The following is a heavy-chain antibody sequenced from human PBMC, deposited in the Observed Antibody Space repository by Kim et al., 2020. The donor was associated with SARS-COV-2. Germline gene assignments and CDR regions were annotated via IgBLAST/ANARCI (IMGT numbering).Heavy chain of an antibody. D-gene: IGHD2-2*01. V-gene: IGHV1-69*13. Sequence: SVKVSCKASGGTFSSYAISWVRQAPGQGLEWMGGIIPIFGTANYAQKFQGRVTITADESTSTAYMELSSLRSEDTAVYYCARWIPGDHQLLYFDYWGQGTLVTVSS. CDR3: ARWIPGDHQLLYFDY. J-gene: IGHJ4*02. CDR1: GGTFSSYA. CDR2: IIPIFGTA.